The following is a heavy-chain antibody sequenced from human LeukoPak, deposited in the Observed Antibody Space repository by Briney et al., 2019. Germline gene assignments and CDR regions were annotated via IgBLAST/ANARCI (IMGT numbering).Heavy chain of an antibody. CDR2: MNHRGTH. V-gene: IGHV4-34*01. Sequence: PSETLSLTCAVYGASFSDDYWSWIRQPPGKGLEWLGEMNHRGTHEYNPSLKSRVAMSVDTSKNEFSLRLTSVTAADTAVYYCARTIVGPGTSYFDQWGQGTLVTVSS. J-gene: IGHJ4*02. CDR1: GASFSDDY. D-gene: IGHD2-21*01. CDR3: ARTIVGPGTSYFDQ.